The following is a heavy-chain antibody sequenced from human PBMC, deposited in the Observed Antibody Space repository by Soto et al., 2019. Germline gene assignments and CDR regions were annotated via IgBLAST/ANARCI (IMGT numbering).Heavy chain of an antibody. CDR3: ARVGIWGAFDI. D-gene: IGHD3-16*01. CDR2: INPSGGST. J-gene: IGHJ3*02. Sequence: ASVKVSCKASGYTFTSQYMHWVRQAPGQGLEWMRIINPSGGSTSYAQKFQGRVTMTRDTSTSTVYMYLSSLRSEDTAVYYCARVGIWGAFDIWGQGTMVTVSS. V-gene: IGHV1-46*03. CDR1: GYTFTSQY.